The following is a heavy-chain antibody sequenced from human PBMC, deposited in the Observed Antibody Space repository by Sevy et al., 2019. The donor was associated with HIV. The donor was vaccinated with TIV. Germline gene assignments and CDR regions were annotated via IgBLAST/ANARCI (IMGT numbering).Heavy chain of an antibody. CDR1: GFTFSSYA. V-gene: IGHV3-23*01. D-gene: IGHD2-2*01. Sequence: GGSLRLSCAASGFTFSSYAMSWVRQAPGKGLEWVSAISGSGRSTYYADSVKGRFTISRDNSKNTLYLQMNSLRAEDTAVHYCAKVPGYCSSTSCNVPFDYWGQGTLVTVSS. J-gene: IGHJ4*02. CDR3: AKVPGYCSSTSCNVPFDY. CDR2: ISGSGRST.